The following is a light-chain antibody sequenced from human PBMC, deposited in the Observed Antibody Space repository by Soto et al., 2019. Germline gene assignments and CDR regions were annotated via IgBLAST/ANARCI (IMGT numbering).Light chain of an antibody. V-gene: IGLV2-14*01. Sequence: QSALTQPASVSGSPGQSITISCTGTSSDVGAYNYVSWYQQHPGKVPKLMIFEVSNRPSGVSNRFSGSKSGNTASLTISGLQAEDDANYYCSSYTSSSTPVLFGGGTKLTVL. CDR1: SSDVGAYNY. CDR2: EVS. J-gene: IGLJ2*01. CDR3: SSYTSSSTPVL.